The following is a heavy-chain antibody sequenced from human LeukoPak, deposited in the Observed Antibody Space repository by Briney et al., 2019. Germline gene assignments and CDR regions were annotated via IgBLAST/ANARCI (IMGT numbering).Heavy chain of an antibody. CDR1: GFTFSSYA. Sequence: GGSLRLSCSASGFTFSSYAMHWVRQAPGKGLEHVSAISSNGGSTYYADSVKGRFTISRDNSKNTLYLQMSSLRAEDTAVYYCVKSYSSSWPAFDYWGQGTLVTVSS. D-gene: IGHD6-13*01. CDR2: ISSNGGST. V-gene: IGHV3-64D*06. J-gene: IGHJ4*02. CDR3: VKSYSSSWPAFDY.